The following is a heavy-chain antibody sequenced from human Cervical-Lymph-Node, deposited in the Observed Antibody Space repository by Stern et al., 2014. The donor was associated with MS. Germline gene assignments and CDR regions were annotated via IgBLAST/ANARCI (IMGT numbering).Heavy chain of an antibody. CDR1: GFTFSSYS. CDR3: ARGRGGNYRYYFDY. V-gene: IGHV3-21*01. Sequence: VQLVQSGGGLVKPGGSLRLSCAASGFTFSSYSMNWVRLAPAKGLELVASISSGGSYIYYADSLNGRLTISRDNAKNSLYLQMNSLRAEDTAVYYCARGRGGNYRYYFDYWGQGTLVTVSS. J-gene: IGHJ4*02. D-gene: IGHD4-23*01. CDR2: ISSGGSYI.